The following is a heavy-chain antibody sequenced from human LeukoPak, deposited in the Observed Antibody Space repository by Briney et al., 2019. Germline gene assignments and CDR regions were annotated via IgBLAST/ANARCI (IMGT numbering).Heavy chain of an antibody. CDR1: GFTFSDYY. CDR3: AKVGKEWELKGLFDY. J-gene: IGHJ4*02. V-gene: IGHV3-23*01. CDR2: ISGSGGST. Sequence: SGGSLRLSCAASGFTFSDYYMSWVRQAPGKGLEWVSAISGSGGSTYYADSVKGRFTISRDNSKNTLYLQMNSLRAEDTAVYYCAKVGKEWELKGLFDYWGQGTLVTVSS. D-gene: IGHD1-26*01.